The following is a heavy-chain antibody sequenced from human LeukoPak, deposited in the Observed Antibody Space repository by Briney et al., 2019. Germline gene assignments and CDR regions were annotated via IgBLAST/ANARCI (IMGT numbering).Heavy chain of an antibody. V-gene: IGHV7-4-1*02. CDR3: ARMWGYDILTGVRAFDI. CDR1: GYTFTSYA. D-gene: IGHD3-9*01. J-gene: IGHJ3*02. Sequence: ASVKVSCKASGYTFTSYAMNWVRQAPGQGLEWMGWINTNTGNPTYAQGFTGRLVFSLGTSVSTAYLQISSLKAEDTAVYYCARMWGYDILTGVRAFDIWGQGTMVTVSS. CDR2: INTNTGNP.